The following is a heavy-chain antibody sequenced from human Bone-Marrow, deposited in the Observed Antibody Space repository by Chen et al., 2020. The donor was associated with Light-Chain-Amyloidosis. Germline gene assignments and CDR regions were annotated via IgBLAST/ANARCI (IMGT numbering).Heavy chain of an antibody. J-gene: IGHJ6*02. CDR2: INTDGSTT. Sequence: EVQLVESGGGLVQPGGCLRLSCAASGFSFSSYWMHWVRQAPGKGLVWVSRINTDGSTTTYADSVRGRFTISRDNAKNTLFLQMNSLRAEDTAVYYCARDRGYSGSYGAGMDVWGQGTTVTVSS. V-gene: IGHV3-74*01. CDR1: GFSFSSYW. CDR3: ARDRGYSGSYGAGMDV. D-gene: IGHD1-26*01.